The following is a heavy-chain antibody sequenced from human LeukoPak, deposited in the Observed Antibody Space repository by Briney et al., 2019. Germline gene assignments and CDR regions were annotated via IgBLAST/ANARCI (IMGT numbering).Heavy chain of an antibody. CDR3: ARPIVAAGSNWFDP. CDR2: ISAYNGNT. V-gene: IGHV1-18*01. CDR1: GYTFTSYG. D-gene: IGHD6-13*01. Sequence: ASVKVSCKASGYTFTSYGISWVRQAPGQGLEWMGWISAYNGNTNYAQKLQGRVTMTTDTSTSTAYMGLRSLRSDDTAVYYCARPIVAAGSNWFDPGAREPWSPSPQ. J-gene: IGHJ5*02.